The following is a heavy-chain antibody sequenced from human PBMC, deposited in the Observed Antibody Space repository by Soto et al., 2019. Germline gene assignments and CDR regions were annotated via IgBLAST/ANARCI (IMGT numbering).Heavy chain of an antibody. V-gene: IGHV3-11*01. D-gene: IGHD3-3*01. J-gene: IGHJ4*02. CDR1: GFTFSDYY. CDR3: ARYDFWSGKLDY. Sequence: QVQLVESGGGLVKPGGSLRLSCAVSGFTFSDYYMSWIRQAPGKGLEWVSHISRSGSTIYHADSVKGRFTISRDNARNSLSLQTNSLRAEDTAVYYCARYDFWSGKLDYWGQGTLVTVSS. CDR2: ISRSGSTI.